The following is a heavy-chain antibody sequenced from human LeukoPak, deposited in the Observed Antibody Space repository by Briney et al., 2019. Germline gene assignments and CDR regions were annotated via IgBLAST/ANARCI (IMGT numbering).Heavy chain of an antibody. V-gene: IGHV3-30*02. D-gene: IGHD2-2*01. CDR3: AKGLGYCSSTSCYEGVDY. CDR2: IRNAGSDK. J-gene: IGHJ4*02. Sequence: SGGSLRLSCAASGFTFSSYNMHWVRQAPGKGLEWVTFIRNAGSDKYYADSVKGRFTISRDNSKNTLYLQMNSLRAEDTAVYYCAKGLGYCSSTSCYEGVDYWGQGTLVTVSS. CDR1: GFTFSSYN.